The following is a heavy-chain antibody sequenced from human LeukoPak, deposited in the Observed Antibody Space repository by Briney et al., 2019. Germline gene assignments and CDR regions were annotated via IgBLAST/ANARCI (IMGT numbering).Heavy chain of an antibody. Sequence: SETLSLTCTVPGGSISSGSYYWSWIRQPAGKGLEWIGRIYTSGSTNYNPSLKSRVTISVDTSKNQFSLKLSSVTAADTAVYYCARAGYDIPLWGQGTLVTVSS. D-gene: IGHD3-9*01. J-gene: IGHJ4*02. CDR2: IYTSGST. V-gene: IGHV4-61*02. CDR3: ARAGYDIPL. CDR1: GGSISSGSYY.